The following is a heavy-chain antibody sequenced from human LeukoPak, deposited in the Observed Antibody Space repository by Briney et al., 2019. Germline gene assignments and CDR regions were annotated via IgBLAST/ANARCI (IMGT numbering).Heavy chain of an antibody. Sequence: ASVKVSCKASGGTFSSYAISWVRQAPGQGLEWMGGIIPIFGTANYAQKFQGRVTITADESTSTAYMELSSLRSEDTAVYYCARETYYDSSGYMVYWGQGTLVTVS. J-gene: IGHJ4*02. CDR3: ARETYYDSSGYMVY. CDR2: IIPIFGTA. CDR1: GGTFSSYA. D-gene: IGHD3-22*01. V-gene: IGHV1-69*13.